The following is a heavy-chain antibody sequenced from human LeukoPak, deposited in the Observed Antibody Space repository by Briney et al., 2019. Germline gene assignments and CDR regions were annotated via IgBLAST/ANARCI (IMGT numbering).Heavy chain of an antibody. Sequence: SETLSLTCAVYGGSFSGYYWSWIRQPPGKGLEWIGEINHSGSTNYNPSLKSRVTISVDTSKNQFSLKLSSVTAADTAVYYCASSEYCSGGSCYLYYFDYWGQGTLVTVSS. CDR3: ASSEYCSGGSCYLYYFDY. V-gene: IGHV4-34*01. CDR2: INHSGST. CDR1: GGSFSGYY. D-gene: IGHD2-15*01. J-gene: IGHJ4*02.